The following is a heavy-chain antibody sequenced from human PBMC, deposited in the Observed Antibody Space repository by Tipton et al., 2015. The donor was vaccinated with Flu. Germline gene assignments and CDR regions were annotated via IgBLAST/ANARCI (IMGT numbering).Heavy chain of an antibody. J-gene: IGHJ4*02. CDR1: GYIFSAYG. Sequence: GSLRLSCAASGYIFSAYGIHWVRQAPGKGLEWVALMRDAGGEYYADSVKGRFTISRDISKSTMFLQMNSLRPEDTAVYYCAKPLTYGDYALTDWGPGTPVTVSS. V-gene: IGHV3-30*02. D-gene: IGHD4-17*01. CDR2: MRDAGGE. CDR3: AKPLTYGDYALTD.